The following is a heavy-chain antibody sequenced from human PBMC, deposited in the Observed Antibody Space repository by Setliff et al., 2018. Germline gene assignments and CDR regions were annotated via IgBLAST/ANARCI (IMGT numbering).Heavy chain of an antibody. V-gene: IGHV4-38-2*02. CDR3: ARAASGNSKYYFDY. CDR1: GYSISSGYY. J-gene: IGHJ4*02. CDR2: MYQSGTT. D-gene: IGHD3-3*01. Sequence: SETLSLTCTVSGYSISSGYYWGWIRQPPGKGLEWIGNMYQSGTTYYNAALQSRVTLSIDTSRNHFSLKVSSVTAADTAVYYCARAASGNSKYYFDYWGQGTLVTVSS.